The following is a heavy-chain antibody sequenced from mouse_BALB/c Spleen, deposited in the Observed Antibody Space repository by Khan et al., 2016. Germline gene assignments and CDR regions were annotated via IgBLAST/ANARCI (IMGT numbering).Heavy chain of an antibody. V-gene: IGHV1-54*01. CDR3: ARYDGNDYAMDY. Sequence: LEESGAELVRPGTSVKVSCKASGYAFTNYLIEWVKQRPGQGLEWIGVINPGSGGTNYNEKFKGKATLTADKSSSTAYMQLSSLTSDDSAVYFCARYDGNDYAMDYWGQGTSVTVSS. J-gene: IGHJ4*01. CDR2: INPGSGGT. D-gene: IGHD2-3*01. CDR1: GYAFTNYL.